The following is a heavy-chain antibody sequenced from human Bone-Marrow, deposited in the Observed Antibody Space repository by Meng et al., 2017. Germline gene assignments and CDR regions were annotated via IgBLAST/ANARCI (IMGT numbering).Heavy chain of an antibody. J-gene: IGHJ3*02. CDR2: ISSSSSYI. Sequence: GESLKISCAASGFTFSSYSMNWVRQAPGKGLEWVSSISSSSSYIYYADSVKGRFTISRDNSKNTLYLQMNSLRAEDTAVYYCAKDPTKYSSGLLAFDIWGQGKMV. CDR3: AKDPTKYSSGLLAFDI. D-gene: IGHD6-19*01. V-gene: IGHV3-21*04. CDR1: GFTFSSYS.